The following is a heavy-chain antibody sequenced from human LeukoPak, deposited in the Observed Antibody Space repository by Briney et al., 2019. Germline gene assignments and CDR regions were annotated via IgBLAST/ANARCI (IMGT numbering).Heavy chain of an antibody. V-gene: IGHV5-51*01. CDR1: GYSFTTSW. CDR3: ARQRSSAWHADY. J-gene: IGHJ4*02. CDR2: IYPADSDT. Sequence: GESLKISCKGSGYSFTTSWIAWVRQMPGKGLEWMGIIYPADSDTRYSPSFKGQVTISADKSTNTAYLQWSRLKASDSAMYYCARQRSSAWHADYWGQGTLVTVS. D-gene: IGHD2-2*01.